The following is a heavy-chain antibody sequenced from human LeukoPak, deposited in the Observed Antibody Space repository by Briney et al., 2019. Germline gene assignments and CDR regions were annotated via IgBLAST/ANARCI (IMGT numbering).Heavy chain of an antibody. D-gene: IGHD3-3*01. Sequence: PLETLSLTGTVSGGSISSGSYYWSWIRQPAGKGLEWIGRIYTSGSTNYNPSLKSRVTISVDTSKNQFSLKLSSVTAADTAVYYCARAHYDIWSGPFDYWGQGTLVTVSS. CDR2: IYTSGST. J-gene: IGHJ4*02. V-gene: IGHV4-61*02. CDR3: ARAHYDIWSGPFDY. CDR1: GGSISSGSYY.